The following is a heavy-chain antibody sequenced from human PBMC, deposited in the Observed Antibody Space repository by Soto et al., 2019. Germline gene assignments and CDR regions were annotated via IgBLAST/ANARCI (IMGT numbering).Heavy chain of an antibody. CDR1: GFTFSNAW. Sequence: EVQVVESGGDLVKPGGSLRLSCEASGFTFSNAWMSWVRQAPGKRLEWVGRIKTNADGGTTDYAAPVKGRFTISRADLRTTVYLQTSSLRTEDTAVYYCTTDRATVSTGFDYWGQGTLVTVSS. CDR2: IKTNADGGTT. CDR3: TTDRATVSTGFDY. D-gene: IGHD4-17*01. V-gene: IGHV3-15*01. J-gene: IGHJ4*02.